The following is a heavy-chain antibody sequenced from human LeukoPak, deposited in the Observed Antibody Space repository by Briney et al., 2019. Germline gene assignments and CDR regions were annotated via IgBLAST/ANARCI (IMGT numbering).Heavy chain of an antibody. D-gene: IGHD5-12*01. V-gene: IGHV4-34*01. CDR2: INHSGST. J-gene: IGHJ4*02. CDR1: GFTFSSYS. CDR3: ARARRGYVRLDY. Sequence: GSLRLSCAASGFTFSSYSMNWDRQSPGKGLEWIGEINHSGSTNYNPSLTRRVTMSVDTSKNQFSLNLSAATAADTAVYYCARARRGYVRLDYWGQGTLVTVSS.